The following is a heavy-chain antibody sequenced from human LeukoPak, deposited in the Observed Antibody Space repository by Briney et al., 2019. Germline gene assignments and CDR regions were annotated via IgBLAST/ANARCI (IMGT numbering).Heavy chain of an antibody. CDR3: AKDKTLGSSWYYYFDY. D-gene: IGHD6-13*01. CDR2: IYSGGST. V-gene: IGHV3-53*05. Sequence: GGSLRLSCAASGFTVSSNYMSWVRQAPGKGLEWVSVIYSGGSTYYADSVKGRFTISRDNAKNSLYLQMNSLRAEDTALYYCAKDKTLGSSWYYYFDYWGQGTLVTVSS. J-gene: IGHJ4*02. CDR1: GFTVSSNY.